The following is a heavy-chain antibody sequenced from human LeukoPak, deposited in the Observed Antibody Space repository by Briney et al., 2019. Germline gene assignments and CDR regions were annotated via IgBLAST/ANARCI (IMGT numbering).Heavy chain of an antibody. CDR1: GYTFTSYG. CDR2: ISAYNGNT. D-gene: IGHD3-9*01. CDR3: ARDREDILTGYPDRDFDY. J-gene: IGHJ4*02. Sequence: GASVKVSCKASGYTFTSYGISWVRPAPGQGLEWMGWISAYNGNTNYAQKLQGRVTMTTDTSTSTAYMELRSLRSDDTAVYYCARDREDILTGYPDRDFDYWGQGTLVTVSS. V-gene: IGHV1-18*04.